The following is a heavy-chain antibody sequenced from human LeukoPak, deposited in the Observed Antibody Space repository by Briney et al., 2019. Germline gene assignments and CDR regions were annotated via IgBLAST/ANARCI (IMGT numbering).Heavy chain of an antibody. V-gene: IGHV3-7*01. D-gene: IGHD6-19*01. CDR3: ARDRLAVAGYYYYYGMDV. J-gene: IGHJ6*02. CDR1: GFTFSSYS. Sequence: GGSLRLSCAASGFTFSSYSMSWVRQAPGKGLEWVANIKQDGSEKYYVDSVKGRFTISRDNAKNSLYLQMNSLRAEDTAVYYCARDRLAVAGYYYYYGMDVWGQGTTVTVSS. CDR2: IKQDGSEK.